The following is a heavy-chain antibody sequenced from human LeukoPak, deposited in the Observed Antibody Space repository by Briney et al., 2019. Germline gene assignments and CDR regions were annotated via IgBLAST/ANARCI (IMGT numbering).Heavy chain of an antibody. J-gene: IGHJ6*02. V-gene: IGHV3-33*01. D-gene: IGHD3-10*01. Sequence: GGSLRLSCAASGFTFSSYGMHWVRQAPGKGLEWVAVIWYDGSNKYYADSVKGRFTISRDNSKNTLYLQMNSLRAEDTAVYYCAREKYYYGPGSYYIYQNYYYYGMDVWGQGTTVTVSS. CDR1: GFTFSSYG. CDR2: IWYDGSNK. CDR3: AREKYYYGPGSYYIYQNYYYYGMDV.